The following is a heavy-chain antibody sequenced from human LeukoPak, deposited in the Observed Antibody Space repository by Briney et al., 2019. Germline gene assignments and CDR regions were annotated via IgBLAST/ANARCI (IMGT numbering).Heavy chain of an antibody. J-gene: IGHJ4*02. Sequence: PSETLSLTCTVSGGSISSSSYYWGWIRQPPGKGLEWIGSIYYSGSTYYNPSLKSRVTISVDTSKNQFSLKLSSVTAADTAVYYCATLGYSYGFWGQGTLVTVSS. CDR1: GGSISSSSYY. CDR2: IYYSGST. CDR3: ATLGYSYGF. D-gene: IGHD5-18*01. V-gene: IGHV4-39*07.